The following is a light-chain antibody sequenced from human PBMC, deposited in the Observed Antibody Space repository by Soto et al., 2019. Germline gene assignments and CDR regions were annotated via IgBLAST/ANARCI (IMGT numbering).Light chain of an antibody. V-gene: IGKV3-11*01. CDR1: QSVGSL. Sequence: EIVLTQSPATLSLSPGERATLSCRASQSVGSLLAWYQQKPGQAPRLLIYDASNRATGIPARFSGSGSGTDFTLTISSLEPEEFAVYYCQQRNTWPLTFGGVTKVEIK. J-gene: IGKJ4*01. CDR3: QQRNTWPLT. CDR2: DAS.